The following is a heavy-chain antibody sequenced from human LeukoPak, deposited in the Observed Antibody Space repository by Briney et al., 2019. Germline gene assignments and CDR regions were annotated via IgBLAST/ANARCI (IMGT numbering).Heavy chain of an antibody. J-gene: IGHJ4*02. CDR2: IYTSGST. CDR3: AREPSLRSGYYFDY. V-gene: IGHV4-61*02. Sequence: PSQTLSLTCTVSDGSISSGSYYWSWIRQPAGKGLEWIGRIYTSGSTNYNPSLKSRVTISVDTSKNQFSLKLSSVTAADTAVYYCAREPSLRSGYYFDYWGQGTLVTVSS. CDR1: DGSISSGSYY. D-gene: IGHD3-3*01.